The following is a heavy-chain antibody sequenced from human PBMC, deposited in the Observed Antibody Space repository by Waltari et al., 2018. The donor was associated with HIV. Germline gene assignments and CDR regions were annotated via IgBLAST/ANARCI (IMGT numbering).Heavy chain of an antibody. J-gene: IGHJ2*01. CDR3: WRYLASLGVVPRGDFDL. CDR2: NNPNSCRT. D-gene: IGHD2-2*01. Sequence: QVQLVHAGAEVKKPGASVKVSCKASGYILTGNYIHWVRQAPRQGIECMEWNNPNSCRTRYPQKFQGRVTITRDPSIVTACVERSILSLGDTAVYYCWRYLASLGVVPRGDFDLWGRGTLVTVSS. V-gene: IGHV1-2*02. CDR1: GYILTGNY.